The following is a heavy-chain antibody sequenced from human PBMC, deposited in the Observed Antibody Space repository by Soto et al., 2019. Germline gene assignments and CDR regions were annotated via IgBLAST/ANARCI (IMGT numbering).Heavy chain of an antibody. CDR3: AKRDSSSWYVSTRLEGGNWFDP. V-gene: IGHV3-23*01. D-gene: IGHD6-13*01. J-gene: IGHJ5*02. Sequence: GGSLRLSCAASGFTFSSYAMSWVRQAPGKWLEWVSAISGSGGSTYYADSVKGRFTISRDNSKNTLYLQMNSLRAEDTAVYYCAKRDSSSWYVSTRLEGGNWFDPWGQGTLVTVSS. CDR2: ISGSGGST. CDR1: GFTFSSYA.